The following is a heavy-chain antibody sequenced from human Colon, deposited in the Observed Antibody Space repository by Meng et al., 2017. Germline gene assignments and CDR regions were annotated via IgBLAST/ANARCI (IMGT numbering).Heavy chain of an antibody. J-gene: IGHJ4*02. CDR2: ISDSGSTK. V-gene: IGHV3-48*03. CDR1: GFTFSDYE. Sequence: GESLKISCAASGFTFSDYEMNWVRQAPGKGLEWVSYISDSGSTKHYADSVKGRFTISRDNAKNSLYLQMNSLRAEDTAVYYCAREMSSCGGDCHAYWGRGNRV. D-gene: IGHD2-21*02. CDR3: AREMSSCGGDCHAY.